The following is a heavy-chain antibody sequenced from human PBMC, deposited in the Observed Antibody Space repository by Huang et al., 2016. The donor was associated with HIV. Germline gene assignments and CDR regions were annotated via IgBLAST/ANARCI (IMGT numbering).Heavy chain of an antibody. Sequence: QVQLVQSGAEVKHPGASVRVSCKASGYTFTDSNIHWVRQAPGQGIEWMGWINPKRGGTIYAQRCQGRITMTRDTTISTVHMDLRRIQSDDTAVYFCARDWSFGSSTSPADWGQGTLVTVSS. CDR3: ARDWSFGSSTSPAD. D-gene: IGHD6-6*01. CDR1: GYTFTDSN. V-gene: IGHV1-2*02. CDR2: INPKRGGT. J-gene: IGHJ4*02.